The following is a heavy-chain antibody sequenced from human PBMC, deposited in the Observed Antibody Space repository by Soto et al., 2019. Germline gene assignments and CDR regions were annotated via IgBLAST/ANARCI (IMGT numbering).Heavy chain of an antibody. D-gene: IGHD5-18*01. Sequence: PPPREGLEWIGEINHSGSTNYNPSLKSRVTISVDTSKNQFSLKLSSVTAADTAVYYCARGRRVVDKAMVTYYYYGMDVWGQGTTVTVSS. CDR2: INHSGST. J-gene: IGHJ6*02. V-gene: IGHV4-34*01. CDR3: ARGRRVVDKAMVTYYYYGMDV.